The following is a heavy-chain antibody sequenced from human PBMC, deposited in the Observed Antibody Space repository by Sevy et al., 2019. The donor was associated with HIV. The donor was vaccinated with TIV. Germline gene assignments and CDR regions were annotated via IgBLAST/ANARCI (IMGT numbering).Heavy chain of an antibody. D-gene: IGHD1-20*01. V-gene: IGHV4-34*01. Sequence: KQSQTLSLTCAVYGGSFSGYYWSWIRQPPGKGLEWIGEINHSGSTNYNPSLKSRVTISVDTSKNQFSLKLSSVTAADTAVYYCARGITGTTAGVSFFDYWGQGTLVTVSS. CDR3: ARGITGTTAGVSFFDY. CDR2: INHSGST. J-gene: IGHJ4*02. CDR1: GGSFSGYY.